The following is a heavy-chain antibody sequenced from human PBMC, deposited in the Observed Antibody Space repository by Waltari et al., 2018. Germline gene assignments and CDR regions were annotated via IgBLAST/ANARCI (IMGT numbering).Heavy chain of an antibody. Sequence: QLQLQESGPGLVKPSETLSLTCSVSGASITTNRHYWGWIRQPPGQGLEWIGTMSYSGATYSSPSLRSRVTVSRDTSKNQLSLKLGSVTAADTAVYYCATYIGASLGTAAFDVWGQGTMVTVSS. D-gene: IGHD5-12*01. J-gene: IGHJ3*01. V-gene: IGHV4-39*01. CDR1: GASITTNRHY. CDR3: ATYIGASLGTAAFDV. CDR2: MSYSGAT.